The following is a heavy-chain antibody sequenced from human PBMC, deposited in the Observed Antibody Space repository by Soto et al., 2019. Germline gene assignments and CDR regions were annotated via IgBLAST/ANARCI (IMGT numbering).Heavy chain of an antibody. Sequence: PGESLKISCKGSGYSFTSYWIGWVRQMPGKGLEWMGIIYPGDSDTRYGPSFQGQVTISADKSISTAYLQWSSLKASDTAMYYCARVGCSSTSCNYYYGMDVWGQGTTVTVSS. V-gene: IGHV5-51*01. CDR2: IYPGDSDT. CDR1: GYSFTSYW. D-gene: IGHD2-2*01. J-gene: IGHJ6*02. CDR3: ARVGCSSTSCNYYYGMDV.